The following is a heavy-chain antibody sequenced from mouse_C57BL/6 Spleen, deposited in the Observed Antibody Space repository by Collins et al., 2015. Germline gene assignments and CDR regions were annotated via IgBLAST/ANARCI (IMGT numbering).Heavy chain of an antibody. CDR1: GYTFTSYW. Sequence: QVQLQQPGAELVKPGASVKLSCKASGYTFTSYWMHWVKQRPGRGLEWIGRTDPNSGGTKYNEKFKSKATLTVDKPSSTAYMQLSSLTSEDSAVYYCARLNLLYWYFDVWGTGTTVTVSS. V-gene: IGHV1-72*01. D-gene: IGHD2-1*01. CDR3: ARLNLLYWYFDV. CDR2: TDPNSGGT. J-gene: IGHJ1*03.